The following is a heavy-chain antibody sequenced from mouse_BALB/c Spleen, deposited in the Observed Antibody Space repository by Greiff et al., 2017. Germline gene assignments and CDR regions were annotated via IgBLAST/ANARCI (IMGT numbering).Heavy chain of an antibody. CDR1: GYNFTSYW. D-gene: IGHD1-1*01. Sequence: QVQLKQPGAELVKPGTSVKLSCKASGYNFTSYWINWVKLRPGQGLEWIGDIYPGSGSTNYNEKFKSKATLTVDTSSSTAYMQLSSLASEDSALYYCARGDYGYAMDYWGQGTSVTVSS. CDR3: ARGDYGYAMDY. J-gene: IGHJ4*01. V-gene: IGHV1-55*01. CDR2: IYPGSGST.